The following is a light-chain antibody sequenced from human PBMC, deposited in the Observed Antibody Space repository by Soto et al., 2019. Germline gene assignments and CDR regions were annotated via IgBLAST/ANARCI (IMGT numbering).Light chain of an antibody. CDR1: RHASSNY. CDR2: GAS. Sequence: ETVLPQSPGTLSLSPGQRVALSCRAARHASSNYLAWYQQKPGQAPRLLIYGASSRATGIPDKFSGSGSGTDFTLTIASLQPEDFSTYYCQQSDSTPYTFGQGTKVDIK. CDR3: QQSDSTPYT. V-gene: IGKV3-20*01. J-gene: IGKJ2*01.